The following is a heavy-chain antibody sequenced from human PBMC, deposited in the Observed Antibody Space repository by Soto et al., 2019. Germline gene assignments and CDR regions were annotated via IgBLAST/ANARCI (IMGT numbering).Heavy chain of an antibody. CDR1: GFTFSSYA. V-gene: IGHV3-23*01. CDR3: AKAPPSGHSSSWYRGWFDP. J-gene: IGHJ5*02. CDR2: ISGSGGST. D-gene: IGHD6-13*01. Sequence: PGGSLRLSCAASGFTFSSYAMSWVRQAPGKGLEWVSAISGSGGSTYYADSVKGRFTISRDNSKNPLYLQMNSLRAEDTAVYYCAKAPPSGHSSSWYRGWFDPWGQGTLVTVSS.